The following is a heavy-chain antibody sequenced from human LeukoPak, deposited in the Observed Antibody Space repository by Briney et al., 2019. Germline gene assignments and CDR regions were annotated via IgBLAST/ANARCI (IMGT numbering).Heavy chain of an antibody. Sequence: SETLSLTCTVSGGSISSGGYYWSWLRQHPGKGLEWIGYIYYSGSTYYNPPLKSRVTISVDTSKNQFSLKLSSVTAADTAVYYCARGSSSWPQPDLYYYYYYGMDVWGQGTTVTVSS. CDR3: ARGSSSWPQPDLYYYYYYGMDV. CDR1: GGSISSGGYY. J-gene: IGHJ6*02. D-gene: IGHD6-13*01. CDR2: IYYSGST. V-gene: IGHV4-31*03.